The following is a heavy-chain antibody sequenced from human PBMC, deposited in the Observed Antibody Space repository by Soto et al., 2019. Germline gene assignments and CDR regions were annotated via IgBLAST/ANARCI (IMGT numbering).Heavy chain of an antibody. CDR1: GFTFDDYA. D-gene: IGHD3-16*01. Sequence: SLRLSCAASGFTFDDYAMHWVRQVPGKGLEWVSGISWNSGSTGYADSVKGRFTISRDNAKNSLYLQMNSLRAEDTALYYCVKDLWDKRAHLKSEDWGHGT. CDR2: ISWNSGST. V-gene: IGHV3-9*01. J-gene: IGHJ4*01. CDR3: VKDLWDKRAHLKSED.